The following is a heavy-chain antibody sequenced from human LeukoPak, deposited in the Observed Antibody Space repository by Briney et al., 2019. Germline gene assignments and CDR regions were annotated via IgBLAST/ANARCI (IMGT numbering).Heavy chain of an antibody. Sequence: TSETLPLTCAVSGGSILTTNWWSWVRQPPGKGLEWIGEVHLSGASNYNPSLKSRVNMSIDKSKNQLSLELTSVTAADTAIYYCTRESGAFSPFGFWGQGTLVTVSS. J-gene: IGHJ4*02. V-gene: IGHV4-4*02. D-gene: IGHD1-26*01. CDR2: VHLSGAS. CDR1: GGSILTTNW. CDR3: TRESGAFSPFGF.